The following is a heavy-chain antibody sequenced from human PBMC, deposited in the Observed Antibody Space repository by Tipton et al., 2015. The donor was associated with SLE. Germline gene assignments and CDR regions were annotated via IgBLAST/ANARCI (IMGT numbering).Heavy chain of an antibody. CDR3: ARANEDAFDF. Sequence: TLSLTCTVSGGSISSYYWSWIRQPPGKGLEWIGYIYFTGSTDSNPSLKSRVTISVDTSRNQFSLKLSSVTAADTAVYYCARANEDAFDFWGQGTMVTVSS. CDR2: IYFTGST. J-gene: IGHJ3*01. D-gene: IGHD1-1*01. CDR1: GGSISSYY. V-gene: IGHV4-59*12.